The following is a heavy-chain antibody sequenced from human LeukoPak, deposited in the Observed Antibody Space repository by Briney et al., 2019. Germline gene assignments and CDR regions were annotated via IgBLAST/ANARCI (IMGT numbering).Heavy chain of an antibody. J-gene: IGHJ4*02. CDR3: ARDVSVATYYFDY. V-gene: IGHV1-8*01. D-gene: IGHD5-12*01. CDR2: MNPNSGNT. Sequence: ASVKVSCKASGYTFTSYDINWVRQATGQGLEWVGWMNPNSGNTGYAQKFQGRVTMTRNTSISTAYMELSSLRSEDVAVYYCARDVSVATYYFDYWDQGTLVTVSS. CDR1: GYTFTSYD.